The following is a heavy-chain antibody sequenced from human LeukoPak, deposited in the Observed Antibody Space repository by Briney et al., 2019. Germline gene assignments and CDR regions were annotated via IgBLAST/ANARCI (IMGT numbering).Heavy chain of an antibody. V-gene: IGHV3-20*04. CDR1: GFTFDDYG. CDR3: ARRYSSFRDYYMDV. D-gene: IGHD6-13*01. J-gene: IGHJ6*03. Sequence: GGSLRLSCAASGFTFDDYGMSWVRQAPGKGLEWVSGINWNGGSTGYADSVKGRFTISRDNAKNSLYLQMNSLRAEDTALYYCARRYSSFRDYYMDVWGKGTTVTVSS. CDR2: INWNGGST.